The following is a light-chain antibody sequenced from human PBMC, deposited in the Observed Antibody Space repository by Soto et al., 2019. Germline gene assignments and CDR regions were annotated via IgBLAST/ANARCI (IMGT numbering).Light chain of an antibody. Sequence: DIQMTQSPSSLSASVGDRVTITCQASEYMSNYLNWYQQKPGKAPKLLIYDASNLETGVPSRFSGSGSGTAFTFTISSLQPEDIATYYYQQYDNLPLTFGGGTKVEIK. V-gene: IGKV1-33*01. CDR1: EYMSNY. CDR3: QQYDNLPLT. CDR2: DAS. J-gene: IGKJ4*01.